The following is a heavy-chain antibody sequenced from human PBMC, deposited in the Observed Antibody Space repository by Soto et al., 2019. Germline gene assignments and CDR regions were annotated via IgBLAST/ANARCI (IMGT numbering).Heavy chain of an antibody. J-gene: IGHJ5*02. CDR2: ISGSGGST. D-gene: IGHD3-10*01. V-gene: IGHV3-23*01. CDR1: GFTFSSYA. Sequence: PVGSLRLSCAASGFTFSSYAMSWVRQAPGKGLEWVSAISGSGGSTYYADSVKGRFTISRDNSKNTLYLQMNSLRAEDTAVYYCAKDPQYSYYYGSGIYNWFDPWGQGTLVTVSS. CDR3: AKDPQYSYYYGSGIYNWFDP.